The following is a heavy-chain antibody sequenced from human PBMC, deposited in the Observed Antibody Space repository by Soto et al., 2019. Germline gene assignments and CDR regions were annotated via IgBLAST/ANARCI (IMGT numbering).Heavy chain of an antibody. V-gene: IGHV1-18*01. CDR3: ARDWGNCTGGSCYSDYYYYYGMDV. CDR2: ISAYNGNT. Sequence: QVQLVQSGAEVKKPGASVKVSCKASGYTFPNYGISWVRQAPGQGLEWMGWISAYNGNTNYAQKLQGRVTMTTDTSTSTAYMELRSLRSDDTAVYYCARDWGNCTGGSCYSDYYYYYGMDVWGQGTSVTVFS. J-gene: IGHJ6*02. D-gene: IGHD2-15*01. CDR1: GYTFPNYG.